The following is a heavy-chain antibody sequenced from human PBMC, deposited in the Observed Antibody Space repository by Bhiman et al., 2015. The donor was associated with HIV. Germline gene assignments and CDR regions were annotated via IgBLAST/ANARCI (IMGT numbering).Heavy chain of an antibody. J-gene: IGHJ3*02. D-gene: IGHD1-26*01. Sequence: EVHLVESGGGLVQPGGSLRLSCAASGFTFSSYWISWVRQAPGKGLEWVANIKQDGSEKYYVDSVKGRFTLSRDNAKNSLYLQMNSLRAEDTAVFYCARQFRSVGAPDAFDIWGQGTMVTVSS. CDR2: IKQDGSEK. CDR1: GFTFSSYW. CDR3: ARQFRSVGAPDAFDI. V-gene: IGHV3-7*01.